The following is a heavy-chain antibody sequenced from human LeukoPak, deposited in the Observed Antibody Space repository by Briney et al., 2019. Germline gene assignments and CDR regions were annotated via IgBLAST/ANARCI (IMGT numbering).Heavy chain of an antibody. Sequence: GGSLRLSCAASGSTFSSYGMHWVRQAPGRGLEWVAVISYDGSNKYYADSVKGRFTISRDNSKNTLYLQMNSLRAEDTAVYYCAKCDSSSSWYCAFDIWGQGTMVTVSS. CDR3: AKCDSSSSWYCAFDI. V-gene: IGHV3-30*18. D-gene: IGHD6-13*01. J-gene: IGHJ3*02. CDR2: ISYDGSNK. CDR1: GSTFSSYG.